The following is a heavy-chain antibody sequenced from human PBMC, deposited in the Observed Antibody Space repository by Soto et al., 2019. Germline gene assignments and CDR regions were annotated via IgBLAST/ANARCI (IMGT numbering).Heavy chain of an antibody. D-gene: IGHD3-10*01. J-gene: IGHJ4*02. CDR1: GITYRNSC. CDR3: TTLLLWFGEPGY. CDR2: IKSKTDCETT. Sequence: EGSQRNYAATAGITYRNSCVNWFRKATGKGLEWVSRIKSKTDCETTDYAAPVKGRFTNSRDDSKNTLYLQMNSLKTEDTAVYYCTTLLLWFGEPGYWGQGT. V-gene: IGHV3-15*07.